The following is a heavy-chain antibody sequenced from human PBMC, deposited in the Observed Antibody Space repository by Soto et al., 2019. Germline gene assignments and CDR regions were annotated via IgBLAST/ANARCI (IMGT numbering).Heavy chain of an antibody. Sequence: ESGGGLVQPGGSLRLSCAASGFTFSSYWMSWVRQAPGKGLEWVANIKQDGSEKYYVDSVKGRFTISRDNAKNSLYLQMNSLRAEDTAVYYCAREYDSGYSYFDYWGQGTLVTVSS. D-gene: IGHD5-12*01. CDR2: IKQDGSEK. V-gene: IGHV3-7*03. CDR1: GFTFSSYW. J-gene: IGHJ4*02. CDR3: AREYDSGYSYFDY.